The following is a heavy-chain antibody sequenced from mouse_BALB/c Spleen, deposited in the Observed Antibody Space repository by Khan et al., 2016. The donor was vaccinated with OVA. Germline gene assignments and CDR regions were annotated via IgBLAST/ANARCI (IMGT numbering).Heavy chain of an antibody. V-gene: IGHV3-2*02. Sequence: EVQLQESGPGLVKPSQSLSLTCTVTGYSITSDYAWNWIRQFPGNKLEWMGYISYSGSTSYNPSLKSRISITRDTSKNQFFLQSNSVTTEDTATYYCARDYGSSYYYFDYWGQGTTLTVSS. D-gene: IGHD1-1*01. CDR3: ARDYGSSYYYFDY. CDR1: GYSITSDYA. J-gene: IGHJ2*01. CDR2: ISYSGST.